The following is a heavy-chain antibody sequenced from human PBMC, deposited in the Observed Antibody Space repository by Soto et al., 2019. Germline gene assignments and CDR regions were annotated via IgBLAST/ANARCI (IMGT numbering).Heavy chain of an antibody. CDR1: GFTFSGYS. CDR2: ISGNGGGT. D-gene: IGHD2-15*01. V-gene: IGHV3-23*01. J-gene: IGHJ6*02. CDR3: AKMGPFSDSYQGDPYYYYGMDV. Sequence: GGSLRLSCIASGFTFSGYSMSWVRQAPGKGLEWVTGISGNGGGTYNADSVLGRVTISRDNSKNTLYLQMNSLRAEDTAVYYCAKMGPFSDSYQGDPYYYYGMDVWGQGTTATVSS.